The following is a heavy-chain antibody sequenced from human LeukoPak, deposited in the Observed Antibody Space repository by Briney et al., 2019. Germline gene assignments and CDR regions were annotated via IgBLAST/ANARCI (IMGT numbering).Heavy chain of an antibody. Sequence: ASVKDSCKASGYTFTGYYMHWVRQAPGQGLEWMGWINPNSGGTNYAQKFQGRVTMTRDTSISTAYMELSRLRSDDTAVYYCAREDIVGVTEGVDYWGQGTLVTVSS. CDR2: INPNSGGT. D-gene: IGHD1-26*01. CDR3: AREDIVGVTEGVDY. V-gene: IGHV1-2*02. J-gene: IGHJ4*02. CDR1: GYTFTGYY.